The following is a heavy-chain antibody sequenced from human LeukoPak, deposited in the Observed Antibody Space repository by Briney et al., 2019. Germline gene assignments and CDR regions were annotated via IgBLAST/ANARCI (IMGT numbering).Heavy chain of an antibody. V-gene: IGHV1-69*13. D-gene: IGHD4-17*01. CDR2: IIVIFGTA. CDR3: ARGQDYGDSTDYYYYYMDV. J-gene: IGHJ6*03. Sequence: GASVKVSCKASGGTFSTYAISWVRQAPGQGLEWMGGIIVIFGTANYAQKFQGRVTIIADESTSTVYMELSSLRSEDTAVYYCARGQDYGDSTDYYYYYMDVWGKGTTVTISS. CDR1: GGTFSTYA.